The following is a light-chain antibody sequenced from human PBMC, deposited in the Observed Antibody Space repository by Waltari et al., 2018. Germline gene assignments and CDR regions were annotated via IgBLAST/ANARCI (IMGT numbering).Light chain of an antibody. CDR1: QSVSYY. V-gene: IGKV3-11*01. CDR3: QQRTNWPLT. CDR2: DAS. Sequence: EVVLTQSPATLSLSAGGSATLSSRASQSVSYYLAWYQQKPGQAPRLLIYDASNRATGIPARFSGSGSGTDFTLTISSLEPEDFAVYYCQQRTNWPLTFGGGTKVEI. J-gene: IGKJ4*01.